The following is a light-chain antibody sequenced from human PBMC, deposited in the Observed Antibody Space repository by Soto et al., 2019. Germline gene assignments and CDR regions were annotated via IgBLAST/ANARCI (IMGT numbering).Light chain of an antibody. V-gene: IGLV1-44*01. CDR3: AAWDDSLNGYV. Sequence: QSVLTQPPSASGTPGQRVTISCSGSSSNIGSNIVTWYQQLPATAPRPLIHTTNQRPSGVPDRFSASKSGTSASLAISGLQSEDEADYYCAAWDDSLNGYVFGTGTKLTVL. J-gene: IGLJ1*01. CDR1: SSNIGSNI. CDR2: TTN.